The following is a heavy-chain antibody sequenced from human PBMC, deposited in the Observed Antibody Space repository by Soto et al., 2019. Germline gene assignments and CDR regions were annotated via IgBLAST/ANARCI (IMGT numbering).Heavy chain of an antibody. CDR3: ARDWDSSGLFDP. D-gene: IGHD3-10*01. Sequence: ETLSLTCSVSGASTTTYYWSWIRQPPGKGLEWIGSISYSGSTKYSPSLESRVIISLDTSKNQFSLRLTSVTAADTALYYCARDWDSSGLFDPWGKGALVTVSS. V-gene: IGHV4-59*01. J-gene: IGHJ5*02. CDR2: ISYSGST. CDR1: GASTTTYY.